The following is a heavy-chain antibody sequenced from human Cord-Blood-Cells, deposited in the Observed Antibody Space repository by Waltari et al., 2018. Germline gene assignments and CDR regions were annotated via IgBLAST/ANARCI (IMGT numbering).Heavy chain of an antibody. D-gene: IGHD2-2*01. J-gene: IGHJ4*02. Sequence: EVQLLESGGGLVQPGGSLRLSCAASGFTFSSSAMSWVRQAPGKGLEWVSAISGSGGSTYYADSVKGRFTISRDNSKNTLYLQMNSLRAEDTAVYYCAKALVVVPAAPRDYWGQGTLVTVSS. CDR2: ISGSGGST. CDR1: GFTFSSSA. CDR3: AKALVVVPAAPRDY. V-gene: IGHV3-23*01.